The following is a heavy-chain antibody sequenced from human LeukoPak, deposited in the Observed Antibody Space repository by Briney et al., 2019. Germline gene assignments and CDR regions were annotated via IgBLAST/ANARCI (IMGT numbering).Heavy chain of an antibody. D-gene: IGHD3-22*01. CDR1: GGSISSYY. Sequence: PSETLSLTCTVSGGSISSYYWSWIRQPPGKGLEWIGYIYYSGSTNYNPSLKSRVTISVDTSKNQFSLKLSSVTAADTAVYYCARGVRSYYYDSSGYSSFDYWGQGTLVTVSS. CDR3: ARGVRSYYYDSSGYSSFDY. V-gene: IGHV4-59*01. CDR2: IYYSGST. J-gene: IGHJ4*02.